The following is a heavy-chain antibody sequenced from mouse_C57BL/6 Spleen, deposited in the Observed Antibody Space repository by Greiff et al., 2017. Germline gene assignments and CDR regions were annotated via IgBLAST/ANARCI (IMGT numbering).Heavy chain of an antibody. J-gene: IGHJ3*01. CDR3: ARRKGFAY. V-gene: IGHV5-17*01. Sequence: EVKLVESGGGLVKPGGSLKLSCAASGFTFSDYGMHWVRQAPEKGLEWVAYSSSGSSTIYYADTVKGRFTISRDNAKNTLFLQMTSLRSEDTAMYYCARRKGFAYWGQGTLVTVSA. CDR1: GFTFSDYG. CDR2: SSSGSSTI.